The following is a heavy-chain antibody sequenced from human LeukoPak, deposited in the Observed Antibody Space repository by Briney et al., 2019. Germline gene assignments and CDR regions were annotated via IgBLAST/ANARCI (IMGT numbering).Heavy chain of an antibody. Sequence: TGGSLRLSCAASEFTFSSYAMIWVRQAPGKGLEWVSAISGSGGSTKCADSVKGRFTISRDNSKNTLYLQMNSLRAEDTTIYYCAKDRDSSGWFHWYFDLWGRGTLVTVSS. D-gene: IGHD6-19*01. CDR3: AKDRDSSGWFHWYFDL. J-gene: IGHJ2*01. CDR1: EFTFSSYA. CDR2: ISGSGGST. V-gene: IGHV3-23*01.